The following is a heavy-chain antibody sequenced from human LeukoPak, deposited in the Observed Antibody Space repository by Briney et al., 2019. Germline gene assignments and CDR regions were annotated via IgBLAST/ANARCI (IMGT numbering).Heavy chain of an antibody. CDR3: ARVRAGLQPAPYDY. Sequence: GGSLRLFCAASGFTFSSYSMNWVRQAPGKGLEWVSSISSSSSYIYYADSVKGRFTISRDNAKNLLYLQMNSLRAEDTAVYYCARVRAGLQPAPYDYWGQGTLVTVSS. J-gene: IGHJ4*02. CDR1: GFTFSSYS. V-gene: IGHV3-21*04. D-gene: IGHD6-19*01. CDR2: ISSSSSYI.